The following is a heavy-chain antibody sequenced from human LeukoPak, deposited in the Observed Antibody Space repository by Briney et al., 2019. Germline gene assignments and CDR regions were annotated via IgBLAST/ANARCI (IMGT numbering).Heavy chain of an antibody. CDR1: GGSMSTYY. V-gene: IGHV4-39*01. CDR3: ARQIAVAGEWAFDI. Sequence: KTSETLSLTCTVSGGSMSTYYWIWIRQPPGMGLEWIGSINSRGSTYYNPSLKSRVTISVDTSNNQFSLKLSSVTAADTALYYCARQIAVAGEWAFDIWGQGTMVTVSS. D-gene: IGHD6-19*01. J-gene: IGHJ3*02. CDR2: INSRGST.